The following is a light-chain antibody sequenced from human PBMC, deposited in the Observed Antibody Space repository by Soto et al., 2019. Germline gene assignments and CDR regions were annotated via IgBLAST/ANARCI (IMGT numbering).Light chain of an antibody. J-gene: IGKJ1*01. CDR1: QSLVHSDGYTY. Sequence: DVLLTQSPLSSPVTLGQPASISCRSSQSLVHSDGYTYLSWLQQRPGQPPRLLIYRISNRFSGVPDRFSGSGAWTDFTLNISRVEAEDVAVYYCAQETHFPRTFGQGTKVEI. CDR2: RIS. CDR3: AQETHFPRT. V-gene: IGKV2-24*01.